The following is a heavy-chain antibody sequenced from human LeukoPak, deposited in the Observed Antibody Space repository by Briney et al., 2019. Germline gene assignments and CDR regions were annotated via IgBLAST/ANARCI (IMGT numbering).Heavy chain of an antibody. CDR3: ARARRFGEWELYDAFDI. D-gene: IGHD3-16*01. J-gene: IGHJ3*02. CDR2: ISSNGGST. V-gene: IGHV3-64*01. Sequence: PGRSLRLSCAASGFTFSSYAMHWVRQAPGKGLEYVSAISSNGGSTYYANSVKGRFTISRDNSKNTLYLQMGSLRAEDMAVYYCARARRFGEWELYDAFDIWGQGTMVTVSS. CDR1: GFTFSSYA.